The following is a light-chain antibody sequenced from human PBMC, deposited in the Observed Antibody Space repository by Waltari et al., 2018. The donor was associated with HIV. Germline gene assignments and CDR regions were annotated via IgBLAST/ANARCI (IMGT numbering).Light chain of an antibody. CDR2: DVI. CDR3: SSHAGSKVV. V-gene: IGLV2-8*01. CDR1: SSDVGGYNY. J-gene: IGLJ2*01. Sequence: QSALTQPPSASGSPGQSFTLSCTGTSSDVGGYNYVSWHQQHPGKAPKLMIYDVIKRPSGVPDRFSGSKSGNTASLTVSGLQPEDEADYYCSSHAGSKVVFGGGTMLTVL.